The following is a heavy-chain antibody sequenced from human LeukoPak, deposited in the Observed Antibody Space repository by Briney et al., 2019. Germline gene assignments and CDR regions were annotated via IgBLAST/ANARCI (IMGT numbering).Heavy chain of an antibody. CDR3: ARGYPGTWAKTQTLDY. Sequence: ASVKVSCKAYGYTFTDYYMHWVRQAPGQGLEWMGWINPNSGGTNYAQKFQGRVTMTRDTSISTAYMELSRLRSDDTAVYYCARGYPGTWAKTQTLDYWGQGTLVTVSS. V-gene: IGHV1-2*02. CDR1: GYTFTDYY. J-gene: IGHJ4*02. D-gene: IGHD3-10*01. CDR2: INPNSGGT.